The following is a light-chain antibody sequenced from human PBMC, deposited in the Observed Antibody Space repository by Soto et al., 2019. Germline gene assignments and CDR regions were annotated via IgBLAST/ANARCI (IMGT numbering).Light chain of an antibody. CDR2: DTS. V-gene: IGKV3-11*01. J-gene: IGKJ5*01. Sequence: EIVLTQSPATLSLSPGERATLSCRTSQTIRGLLNWYQQRPGQAPRLLIYDTSNRATDIPARFSGSGSETDFLLTLSSLEPADFGVYFCQKRHYWPITFGHGTLLDIK. CDR3: QKRHYWPIT. CDR1: QTIRGL.